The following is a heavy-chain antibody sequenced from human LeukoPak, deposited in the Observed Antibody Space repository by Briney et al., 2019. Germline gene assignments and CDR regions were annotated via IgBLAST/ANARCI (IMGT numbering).Heavy chain of an antibody. J-gene: IGHJ1*01. V-gene: IGHV4-61*01. Sequence: PSETLSLTCTVSGGSVSSGSYYWSWSRQPPGKGLEWIGYIYYSGSTNYNPSLKSRVTISVDTSKNQFSLRLSSVTAADTAVYYCATYWTGFFPHWGQGTLVTVSS. CDR3: ATYWTGFFPH. CDR2: IYYSGST. D-gene: IGHD1-1*01. CDR1: GGSVSSGSYY.